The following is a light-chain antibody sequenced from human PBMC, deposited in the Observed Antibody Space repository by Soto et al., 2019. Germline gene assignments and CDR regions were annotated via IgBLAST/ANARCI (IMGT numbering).Light chain of an antibody. J-gene: IGKJ5*01. Sequence: DIQMTQSPSSLSASVGDRVTITCRASQSISSYLNWYQQKPGKAPKLLIYAASILETGVPSRFSGSGYGTDFTFTITGLQPEDIGTYYCQQYDHLPITFGQGTRLEIK. CDR2: AAS. CDR3: QQYDHLPIT. CDR1: QSISSY. V-gene: IGKV1-33*01.